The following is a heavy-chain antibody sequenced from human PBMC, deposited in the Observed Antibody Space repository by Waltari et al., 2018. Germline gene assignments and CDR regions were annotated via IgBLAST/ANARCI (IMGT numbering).Heavy chain of an antibody. Sequence: EVQLVESGGGLVQPGGSLRLSGAASGFTFSTYWMTWVRQTPGKGLECVANIKPDGSEKYYVDSVKGRFTISRDNAKNSLYLQMNSLRAEDTSVYYCARDLNWETYWGRGALVTVSS. CDR1: GFTFSTYW. J-gene: IGHJ4*02. CDR2: IKPDGSEK. D-gene: IGHD7-27*01. V-gene: IGHV3-7*01. CDR3: ARDLNWETY.